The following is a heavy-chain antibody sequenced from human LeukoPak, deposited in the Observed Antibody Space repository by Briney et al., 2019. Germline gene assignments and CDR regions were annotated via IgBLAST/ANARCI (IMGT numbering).Heavy chain of an antibody. D-gene: IGHD1-26*01. CDR1: GSTFSSYW. CDR2: ISSDGSST. CDR3: ARGYSGSYRADY. J-gene: IGHJ4*02. Sequence: GGSLRLSCAASGSTFSSYWMHWVRHAPGKGLVWVSRISSDGSSTTYADSVKGRFTISRDNAKNTLYLQMNSLRAEDTAVYYCARGYSGSYRADYWGQGTLVNVSS. V-gene: IGHV3-74*01.